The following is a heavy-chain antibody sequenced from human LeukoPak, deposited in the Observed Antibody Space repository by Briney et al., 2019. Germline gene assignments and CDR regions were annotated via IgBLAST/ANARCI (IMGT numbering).Heavy chain of an antibody. D-gene: IGHD3-9*01. V-gene: IGHV3-48*01. Sequence: GGSLRLSCAASGFTFSSYGMHWVRQAPGKGLEWVSYISSSSSTIYYADSVKGRFTISRDNSKNTLYLQMNSLRAEDTAVYYCARGVLRYFDWLAYWGQGTLVTVSS. CDR1: GFTFSSYG. CDR3: ARGVLRYFDWLAY. CDR2: ISSSSSTI. J-gene: IGHJ4*02.